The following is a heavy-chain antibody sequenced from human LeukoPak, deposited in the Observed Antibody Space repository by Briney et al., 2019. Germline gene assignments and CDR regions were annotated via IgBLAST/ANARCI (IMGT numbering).Heavy chain of an antibody. CDR2: INHSGSN. J-gene: IGHJ4*02. Sequence: SETLSLTCAVYGGSFSGYYWSWIRQPPGKGLEWIGEINHSGSNNYNPSLKSRVTISVDTSKNQFSLKLSSVTAADTAVYYCARGGYSPPHFDYWGQGTLVTVSS. V-gene: IGHV4-34*01. CDR1: GGSFSGYY. CDR3: ARGGYSPPHFDY. D-gene: IGHD1-26*01.